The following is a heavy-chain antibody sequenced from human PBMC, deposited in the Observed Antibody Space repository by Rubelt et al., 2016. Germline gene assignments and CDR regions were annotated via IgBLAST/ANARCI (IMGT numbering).Heavy chain of an antibody. CDR2: ISYDGSNK. Sequence: VQLVESGGGLVQPGRSLRLSCAASGFTFSSYAMHWVRQAPGKGLEWVAVISYDGSNKYYAYSVKGRFTISRDNSKNTLYLQMNSLRAEDTAVYYCARDYGGNSMSDDYWGQGTLVTVSS. CDR1: GFTFSSYA. CDR3: ARDYGGNSMSDDY. D-gene: IGHD4-23*01. V-gene: IGHV3-30*04. J-gene: IGHJ4*02.